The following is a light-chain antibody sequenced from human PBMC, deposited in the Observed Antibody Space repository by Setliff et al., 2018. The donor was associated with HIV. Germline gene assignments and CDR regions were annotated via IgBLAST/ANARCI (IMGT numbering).Light chain of an antibody. CDR2: EVS. Sequence: QSALAQPASVSGSPGQSITISCTGNSSNVGKYGFVSWYRQYPGKAPQLTIYEVSKRPSGVPKRFSGSKSGNEASLTISGLQADDEADYYCCSYAGRTTFYVFGTGTKVTVL. J-gene: IGLJ1*01. CDR1: SSNVGKYGF. V-gene: IGLV2-23*02. CDR3: CSYAGRTTFYV.